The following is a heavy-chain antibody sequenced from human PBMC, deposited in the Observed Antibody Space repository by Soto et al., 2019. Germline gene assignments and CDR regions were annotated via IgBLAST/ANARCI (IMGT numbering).Heavy chain of an antibody. D-gene: IGHD2-21*01. V-gene: IGHV3-23*01. CDR2: ISGSGSGT. CDR1: GFTFSSYA. J-gene: IGHJ4*02. CDR3: AKFSSPYCGNSDCSLYPDF. Sequence: PVLSKRRSYAASGFTFSSYAMHWVRQAQGKGLDWISDISGSGSGTYYADSVKGRFTISRDNSKDMLFLQMTTLMAEDTAVYYCAKFSSPYCGNSDCSLYPDFWLQGTVVTVSS.